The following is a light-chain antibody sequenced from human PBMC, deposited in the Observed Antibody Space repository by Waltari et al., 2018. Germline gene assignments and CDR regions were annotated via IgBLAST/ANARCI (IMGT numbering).Light chain of an antibody. CDR1: KLGERS. CDR3: QVWDSSTDV. V-gene: IGLV3-1*01. Sequence: SYELTQPPSVSVSPGQTASIICSGDKLGERSASWYQQKAGQSPMLGIFEDVKRPSGIPERFSGSNSGNTATLTISGTQAMDEADYYCQVWDSSTDVFGGGTKLTVL. CDR2: EDV. J-gene: IGLJ2*01.